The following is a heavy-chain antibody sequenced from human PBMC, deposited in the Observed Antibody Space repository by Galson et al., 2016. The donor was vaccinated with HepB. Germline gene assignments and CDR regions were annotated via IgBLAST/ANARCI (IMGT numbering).Heavy chain of an antibody. CDR1: GYTFTSYY. CDR2: INPSGGST. D-gene: IGHD2-15*01. Sequence: SVKVSCKASGYTFTSYYMHWVRQAPGQGLEWMGIINPSGGSTSYSQKFQGRVTMTRDTSTSTVYMELSSLRSEDTAVYYCASDLGYCSGGSCYNWFDPWGQGTLVTVSS. CDR3: ASDLGYCSGGSCYNWFDP. J-gene: IGHJ5*02. V-gene: IGHV1-46*03.